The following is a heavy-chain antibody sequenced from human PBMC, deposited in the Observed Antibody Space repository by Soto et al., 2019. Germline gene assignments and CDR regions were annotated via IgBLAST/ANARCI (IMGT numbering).Heavy chain of an antibody. V-gene: IGHV3-23*05. Sequence: PGGSLRISCAASGFSFSDYSMNWVRQAPGKGLEWVSFIDLSGTTTYYRDSVKGRFSIFKDKSKNTVYLQMNRLTVEDAAVYYCTLYRVHDAISSFYSFGQRAPVPVSA. CDR2: IDLSGTTT. J-gene: IGHJ5*01. D-gene: IGHD2-8*01. CDR1: GFSFSDYS. CDR3: TLYRVHDAISSFYS.